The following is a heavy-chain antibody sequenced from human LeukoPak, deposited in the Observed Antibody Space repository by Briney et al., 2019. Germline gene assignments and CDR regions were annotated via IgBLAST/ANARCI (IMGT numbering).Heavy chain of an antibody. CDR1: GFTFSSYA. J-gene: IGHJ4*02. CDR2: ISYDGSNK. V-gene: IGHV3-30-3*01. Sequence: GGSLRLSCAASGFTFSSYAMHWVRQAPGKALEWVAVISYDGSNKYYADSVKGRFTISRDNSKNTLYLLMNSLRAEDTAVYYCAREVGARGRADYWGQGTLVAVSS. CDR3: AREVGARGRADY. D-gene: IGHD1-26*01.